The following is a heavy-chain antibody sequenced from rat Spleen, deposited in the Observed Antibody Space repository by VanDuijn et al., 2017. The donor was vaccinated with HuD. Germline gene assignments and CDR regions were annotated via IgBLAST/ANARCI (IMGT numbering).Heavy chain of an antibody. D-gene: IGHD5-1*01. CDR3: AGGGLGAPFAY. Sequence: EVQLQESGPGLVKPSQSLSLTCSVTFYSITSSYRWNWIRKFPGNKLEWMGYINSAGSTNYNPSLKSRISITRDTSKNQFFLQVNSVTTEDTATYYCAGGGLGAPFAYWGQGALVTVSS. CDR1: FYSITSSYR. CDR2: INSAGST. J-gene: IGHJ3*01. V-gene: IGHV3-3*01.